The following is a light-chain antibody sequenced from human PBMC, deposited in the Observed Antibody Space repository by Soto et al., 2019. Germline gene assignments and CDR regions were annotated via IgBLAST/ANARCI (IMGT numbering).Light chain of an antibody. CDR1: QSVSSSY. J-gene: IGKJ1*01. V-gene: IGKV3-20*01. CDR3: QQYNNWPWT. Sequence: EIVLTQSPGTLSLSPGERATLSCRASQSVSSSYLAWYQQKPGQAPRLLIYGASSRATGIPDRFSGSGSGTDFTLTISRLEPEDFAVYSCQQYNNWPWTFGQGTKV. CDR2: GAS.